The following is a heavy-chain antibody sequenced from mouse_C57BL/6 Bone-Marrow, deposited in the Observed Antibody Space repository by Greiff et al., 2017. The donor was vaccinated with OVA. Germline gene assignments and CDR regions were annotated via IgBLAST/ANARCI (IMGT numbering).Heavy chain of an antibody. D-gene: IGHD3-3*01. Sequence: EVQLQQSGAELVRPGASVKLSCTASGFTITDDYMHWVKQRPEQGLEWIGWIDPENGDTEYASKFQGKATITADTSSNTAYLQLSSLASEDTAVYYCTTLGVRRDYWGQGTTLTVSS. V-gene: IGHV14-4*01. J-gene: IGHJ2*01. CDR2: IDPENGDT. CDR3: TTLGVRRDY. CDR1: GFTITDDY.